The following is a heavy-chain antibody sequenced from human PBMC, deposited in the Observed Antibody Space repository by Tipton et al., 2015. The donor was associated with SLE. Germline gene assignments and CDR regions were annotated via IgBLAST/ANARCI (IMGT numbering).Heavy chain of an antibody. J-gene: IGHJ6*02. CDR1: GFTFSDYY. CDR3: ARDWDDYGDYTSGYYGMDV. D-gene: IGHD4-17*01. V-gene: IGHV3-11*05. Sequence: GSLRLSCAASGFTFSDYYMSWIRQAPGKGLEWVSYISSSSSYTNYADSVKGRFTISRDNAKNSLYLQMNSLRAEDTAVYYCARDWDDYGDYTSGYYGMDVWGQGTTVTVSS. CDR2: ISSSSSYT.